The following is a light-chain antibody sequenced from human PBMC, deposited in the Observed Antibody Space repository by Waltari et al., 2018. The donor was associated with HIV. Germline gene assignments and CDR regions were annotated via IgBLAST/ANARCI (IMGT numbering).Light chain of an antibody. J-gene: IGKJ4*01. V-gene: IGKV3-15*01. CDR1: QTVNNN. CDR2: GAS. CDR3: QQYNNWPPLS. Sequence: EIVMPQSPATLSVSPGEKATLSCRASQTVNNNLAWYQQQPGQAPRLLIYGASTRATGIPDRFSGSGSGTEFTLTISSLQSEDFVLYYCQQYNNWPPLSFGGGTKVEFK.